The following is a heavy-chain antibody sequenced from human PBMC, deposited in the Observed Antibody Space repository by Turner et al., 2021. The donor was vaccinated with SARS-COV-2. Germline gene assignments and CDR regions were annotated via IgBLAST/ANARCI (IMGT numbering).Heavy chain of an antibody. D-gene: IGHD2-21*02. J-gene: IGHJ3*01. CDR1: SFSIDNYIYF. CDR3: ARHCDKGAERCVTAFDF. V-gene: IGHV4-39*01. Sequence: QLQMQESGPGLVKPSETLSLTCTVSSFSIDNYIYFWGWIRQPPGKGLEWSGTIDYSGGTHYNPSLRSRVTMSIDTSKNHQFSLTLSSVTAADSAVYYCARHCDKGAERCVTAFDFWGQGTMVTVSS. CDR2: IDYSGGT.